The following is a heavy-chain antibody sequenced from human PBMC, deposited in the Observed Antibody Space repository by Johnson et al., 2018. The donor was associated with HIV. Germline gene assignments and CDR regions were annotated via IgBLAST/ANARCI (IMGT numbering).Heavy chain of an antibody. Sequence: VQLVESGGGLIQPGGSLRLSCAASGFTVSSTYMSWVRQAPGKGLEWLSVLYSDGRTFYADSVKGRFTISRDSSKNTLYLQMNSLRAEDTAVYYCARDLGWSGDAFDIWGQGTMVTVSS. J-gene: IGHJ3*02. D-gene: IGHD3-16*01. CDR3: ARDLGWSGDAFDI. CDR1: GFTVSSTY. CDR2: LYSDGRT. V-gene: IGHV3-66*03.